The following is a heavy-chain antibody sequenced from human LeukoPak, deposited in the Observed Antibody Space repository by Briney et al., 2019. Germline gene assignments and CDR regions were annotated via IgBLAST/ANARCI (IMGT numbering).Heavy chain of an antibody. D-gene: IGHD2-21*01. CDR2: IWYGGSNK. J-gene: IGHJ6*03. Sequence: GGSLRLSCAASGFTFSSRGMHWVRQAPGKGLEWVALIWYGGSNKYYGDSVKGRFTISRDSSKNTLYLQMNSLRAEDTAVYYCARAGIVGLYYYYMDVWGKGTTVTVSS. CDR1: GFTFSSRG. CDR3: ARAGIVGLYYYYMDV. V-gene: IGHV3-33*01.